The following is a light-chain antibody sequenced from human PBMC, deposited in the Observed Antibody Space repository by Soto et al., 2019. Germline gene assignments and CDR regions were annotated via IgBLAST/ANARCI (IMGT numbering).Light chain of an antibody. Sequence: QLVLTQPPSVSGAPGQRVTISCTGSSSNIGAGYDVHWYQQLPGPAPKLLIYGNSNRPSGVPDRFSGSKSGTSASLAITGLQAEDEADYYCQSYDSSLSGRVVFGGGTKVTVL. J-gene: IGLJ2*01. CDR3: QSYDSSLSGRVV. CDR1: SSNIGAGYD. CDR2: GNS. V-gene: IGLV1-40*01.